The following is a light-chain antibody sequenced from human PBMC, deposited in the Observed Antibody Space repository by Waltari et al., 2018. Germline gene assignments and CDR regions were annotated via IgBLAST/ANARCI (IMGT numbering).Light chain of an antibody. CDR3: QTGGHGTWV. V-gene: IGLV4-69*01. CDR2: VNSDGSH. J-gene: IGLJ3*02. CDR1: SGHSSNV. Sequence: QLVLTQSPSASASLGASVKLTCTLSSGHSSNVIAWLQQQPEKGPRYLMRVNSDGSHSRGDEIPDRFSGSSSGAERYLTISSLQSEDAADYYCQTGGHGTWVFGGGTKLTVL.